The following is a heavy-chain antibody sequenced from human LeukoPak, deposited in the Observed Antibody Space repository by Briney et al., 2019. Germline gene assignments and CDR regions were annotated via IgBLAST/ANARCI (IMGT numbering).Heavy chain of an antibody. J-gene: IGHJ4*02. D-gene: IGHD2-15*01. V-gene: IGHV1-2*02. CDR3: ARGYCSGGSCNPFDY. Sequence: ASVKVSCKASGYTFTGYYMHWVRQAPGQGLEWMGWINPNSGGTNYAQKFQGRVTMTKDTPISTAYMELSRLRSDDTAVYYCARGYCSGGSCNPFDYWGQGTLVTVSS. CDR2: INPNSGGT. CDR1: GYTFTGYY.